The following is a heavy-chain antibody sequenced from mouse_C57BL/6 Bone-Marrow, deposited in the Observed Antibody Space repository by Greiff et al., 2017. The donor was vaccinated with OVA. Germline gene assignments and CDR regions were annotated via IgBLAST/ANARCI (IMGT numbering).Heavy chain of an antibody. D-gene: IGHD1-1*01. Sequence: EVHLVESGGGLVQPGGSLKLSCAASGFTFSDYYMYWVRQTPEKRLEWVAYISNGGGSTYYPDTVKGRFTISRDNAKNTLYLQMSRLKSEDTAMYYCARQGYYYGADYWGQGTTLTVSS. V-gene: IGHV5-12*01. CDR1: GFTFSDYY. J-gene: IGHJ2*01. CDR3: ARQGYYYGADY. CDR2: ISNGGGST.